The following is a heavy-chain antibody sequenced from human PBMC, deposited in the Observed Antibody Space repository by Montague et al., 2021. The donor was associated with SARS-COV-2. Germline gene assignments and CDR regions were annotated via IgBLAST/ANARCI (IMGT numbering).Heavy chain of an antibody. D-gene: IGHD4-17*01. CDR3: ARDNYGDWGYYGLDV. CDR2: IYYTGST. Sequence: ETLSLTCTVSGGSIGTYYWNWIRQSPGKGLEWLGYIYYTGSTKYSPSLKSRVTISMDTSRDQLSLRLKSVTAADTAVYYCARDNYGDWGYYGLDVWGQGTTVIVS. V-gene: IGHV4-59*01. J-gene: IGHJ6*02. CDR1: GGSIGTYY.